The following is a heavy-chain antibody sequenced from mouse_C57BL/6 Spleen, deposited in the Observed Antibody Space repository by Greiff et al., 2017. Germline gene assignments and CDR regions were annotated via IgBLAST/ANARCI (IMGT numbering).Heavy chain of an antibody. Sequence: QVQLQQPGAELVMPGASVKLSCKASGYTFTSYWMHWVKQRPGQGLEWIGEIDPSDSYTNYNQKFKGKSTLTVDKSSSTAYMQLSSLTSEDSAVYYCARGLGRGYAMGCWGQGTSVTVSS. CDR1: GYTFTSYW. J-gene: IGHJ4*01. V-gene: IGHV1-69*01. CDR2: IDPSDSYT. CDR3: ARGLGRGYAMGC. D-gene: IGHD4-1*01.